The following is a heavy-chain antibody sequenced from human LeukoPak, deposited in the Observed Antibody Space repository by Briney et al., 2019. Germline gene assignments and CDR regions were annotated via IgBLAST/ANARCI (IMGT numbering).Heavy chain of an antibody. Sequence: SETLSLTCTVSGGSISSSNWWSWVRQPPGKGLEWVGEIYHSGSTNYNPSLKSRVTISVDKSKNQFSLKLSSVTAADTAVYYCARGRTYYYDSSGAFDIWGQGTMVTVSS. CDR2: IYHSGST. J-gene: IGHJ3*02. CDR3: ARGRTYYYDSSGAFDI. CDR1: GGSISSSNW. D-gene: IGHD3-22*01. V-gene: IGHV4-4*02.